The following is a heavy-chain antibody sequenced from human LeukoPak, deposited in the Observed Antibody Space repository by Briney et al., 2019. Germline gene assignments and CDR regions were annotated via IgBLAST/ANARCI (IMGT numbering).Heavy chain of an antibody. V-gene: IGHV4-4*07. J-gene: IGHJ4*02. D-gene: IGHD3-10*01. CDR2: IYTSGST. Sequence: SETLSLTCTVSGGSISSYYWSWIRQPAGKGLEWIGRIYTSGSTNYNPSLKSRVTISVDTSKNQFSLKLSSLTAADTAVYYCAKHYMGSSYNRGCDYWGQGTLVTVSS. CDR3: AKHYMGSSYNRGCDY. CDR1: GGSISSYY.